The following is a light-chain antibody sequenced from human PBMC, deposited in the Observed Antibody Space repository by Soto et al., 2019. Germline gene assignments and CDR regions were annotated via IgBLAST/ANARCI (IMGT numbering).Light chain of an antibody. CDR1: QSISIY. V-gene: IGKV1-39*01. CDR3: QQSYNTLWT. CDR2: AAS. J-gene: IGKJ1*01. Sequence: DVQLTQSPSFLSASVGDRVTITCRASQSISIYLSWYQQKPGKAPKLMIHAASSLQSGVPTRFSGSGSGTEFTLTISSLQPEDFATYFCQQSYNTLWTFGQGTKVDI.